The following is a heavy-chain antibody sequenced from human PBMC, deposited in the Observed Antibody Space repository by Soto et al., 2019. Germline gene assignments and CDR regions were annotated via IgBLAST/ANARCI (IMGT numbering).Heavy chain of an antibody. J-gene: IGHJ4*02. CDR3: ARLPRGFRGGVRN. CDR2: IYYSGST. CDR1: GGSSSNTSNC. V-gene: IGHV4-39*01. Sequence: ETQVCSKTVSGGSSSNTSNCWRWTRQQPGKGLEWIGSIYYSGSTYYNPSLKSRVTISVDTSKNQLSLNLSSVTAADTAVYYCARLPRGFRGGVRNWGQGTLV. D-gene: IGHD3-10*01.